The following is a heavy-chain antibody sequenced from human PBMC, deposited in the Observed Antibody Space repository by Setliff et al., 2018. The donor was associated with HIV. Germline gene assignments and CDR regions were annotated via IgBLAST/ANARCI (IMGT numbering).Heavy chain of an antibody. V-gene: IGHV4-34*01. J-gene: IGHJ4*02. CDR1: GGSFRGYH. CDR3: AKDGSKWTGDYYFDY. CDR2: INHSGST. D-gene: IGHD7-27*01. Sequence: SETLSLTCAVYGGSFRGYHWSWTRQPPGKGLEWIGEINHSGSTNYNPSLKSRVTISVDMSKNQFSLKLSSVTAADTAVYYCAKDGSKWTGDYYFDYWGQGTLVPSPQ.